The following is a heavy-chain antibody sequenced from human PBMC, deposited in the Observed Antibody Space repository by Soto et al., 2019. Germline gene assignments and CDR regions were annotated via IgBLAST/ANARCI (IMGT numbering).Heavy chain of an antibody. D-gene: IGHD2-2*01. CDR3: ARQRVVVIPAAGFDP. Sequence: QLQLQESGPGLVKPSETLSLTCTVSGGSISSSSYYWGWIRQPPGKGLEWIGSIYYSGRTYYNPSLKSRVTISVDTSKNQISLNLNSVTAADTAVYYCARQRVVVIPAAGFDPWGQGTLVTVSS. V-gene: IGHV4-39*01. J-gene: IGHJ5*02. CDR1: GGSISSSSYY. CDR2: IYYSGRT.